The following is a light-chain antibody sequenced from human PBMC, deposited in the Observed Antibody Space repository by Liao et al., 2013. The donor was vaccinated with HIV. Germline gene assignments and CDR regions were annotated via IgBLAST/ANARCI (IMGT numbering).Light chain of an antibody. J-gene: IGLJ2*01. CDR2: QDD. CDR1: TLGAKF. CDR3: QAWDSGTGV. V-gene: IGLV3-1*01. Sequence: SYELTQPPSVSVSPGQTASITCSGDTLGAKFASWYQQKPGQSPVLVIYQDDKRPSGIPERFSASNSGDTATLTISETQAMDEADYYCQAWDSGTGVFGGGTKLTVL.